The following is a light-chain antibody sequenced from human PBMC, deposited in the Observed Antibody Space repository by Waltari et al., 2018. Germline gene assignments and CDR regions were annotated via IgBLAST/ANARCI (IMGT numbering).Light chain of an antibody. J-gene: IGLJ2*01. V-gene: IGLV4-69*01. Sequence: QLVVTQSPSASASLGAPVRLTCTLDSGQITYAIAWHQQQPEQGPRFLMKVNSDGTLTRGDGIPDRFSGSTSGAERYLTISSLQSEDEAVYYCQTWGTGVVVFGGGSKLTVL. CDR2: VNSDGTL. CDR3: QTWGTGVVV. CDR1: SGQITYA.